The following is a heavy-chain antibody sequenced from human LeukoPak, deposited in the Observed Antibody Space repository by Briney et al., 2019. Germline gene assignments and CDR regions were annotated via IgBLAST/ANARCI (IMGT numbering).Heavy chain of an antibody. CDR3: TLIQGWGSGSYYRDF. V-gene: IGHV3-15*01. D-gene: IGHD3-10*01. CDR1: GFSISNDW. Sequence: GGSLRLSCAASGFSISNDWMSRVRQAPGKGLEWVARVKSRSAGETTDYAAPVKGRFTISRDDSKNTLYLQMNSLKTEDTAVYYCTLIQGWGSGSYYRDFWGQGTLVTVSS. J-gene: IGHJ4*02. CDR2: VKSRSAGETT.